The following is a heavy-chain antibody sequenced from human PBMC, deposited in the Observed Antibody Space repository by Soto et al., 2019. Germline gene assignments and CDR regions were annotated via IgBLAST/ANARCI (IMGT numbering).Heavy chain of an antibody. V-gene: IGHV3-74*01. J-gene: IGHJ4*02. CDR2: ISGDGTTT. Sequence: EVQLVESGGGLVQPGKALRLSCAASGFTFSKYWMQWVRQAPGKGPVWVSYISGDGTTTDYADSVKGRFTISRDNAKNTLYLQMDSLRVEDTAGYYCAIQDCTNDVCLEAAVTVGGALEYWGQGAQVTVTS. CDR1: GFTFSKYW. CDR3: AIQDCTNDVCLEAAVTVGGALEY. D-gene: IGHD2-8*01.